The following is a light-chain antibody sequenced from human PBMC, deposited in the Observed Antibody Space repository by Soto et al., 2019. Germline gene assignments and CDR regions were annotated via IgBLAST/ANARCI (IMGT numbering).Light chain of an antibody. V-gene: IGLV2-14*03. Sequence: QSALTQPRSVSGSPGQSLTISCTGSSSDVGGYDYVSWYQHHPGKAPKLIIYDVSNRPSGVSNRFSGSKSGNTASLTISGLQAEDEADYYCSSYTSSSTPVVFGGGTQLTVL. J-gene: IGLJ2*01. CDR3: SSYTSSSTPVV. CDR2: DVS. CDR1: SSDVGGYDY.